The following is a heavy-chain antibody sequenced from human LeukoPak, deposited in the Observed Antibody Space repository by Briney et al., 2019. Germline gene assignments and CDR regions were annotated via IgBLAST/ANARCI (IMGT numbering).Heavy chain of an antibody. J-gene: IGHJ4*02. CDR1: GFTFSSYA. CDR3: ARDDGFSCYSY. CDR2: MNPDGGQK. D-gene: IGHD3/OR15-3a*01. Sequence: GRSLRLSCAASGFTFSSYAMHWVRQAPGKGLEWVANMNPDGGQKYYVDSVKGRFTISRDNAKNSLYLQMNSLTAEDTAVYYCARDDGFSCYSYWGQGTLVTVSS. V-gene: IGHV3-7*01.